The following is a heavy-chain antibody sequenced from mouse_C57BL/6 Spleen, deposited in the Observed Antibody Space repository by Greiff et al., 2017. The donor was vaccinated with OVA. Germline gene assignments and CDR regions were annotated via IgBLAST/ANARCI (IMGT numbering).Heavy chain of an antibody. V-gene: IGHV1-7*01. CDR1: GYTFTSYW. Sequence: VQGVESGAELAKPGASVKLSCKASGYTFTSYWMHWVKQRPGQGLEWIGYINPSSGYTKYNQKFKDKATLTADKSSSTAYMQLSSLTYEDSAVYYCARGGSTVVATFDYWGQGTTLTVSS. J-gene: IGHJ2*01. CDR3: ARGGSTVVATFDY. CDR2: INPSSGYT. D-gene: IGHD1-1*01.